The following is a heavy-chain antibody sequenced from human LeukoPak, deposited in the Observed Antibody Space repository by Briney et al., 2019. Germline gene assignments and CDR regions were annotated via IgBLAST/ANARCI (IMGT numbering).Heavy chain of an antibody. D-gene: IGHD4-11*01. CDR2: FNPEDGET. CDR1: GYTLTELS. V-gene: IGHV1-24*01. J-gene: IGHJ6*03. Sequence: ASVKVSCKVSGYTLTELSMHWVRQAPGKGLEWMGGFNPEDGETIYAQKFQGRVTMTEDTSTDTAYMELSSLRSEDTAVYYCATRSSTVTTYHYYYMDVWGKGTTVTVSS. CDR3: ATRSSTVTTYHYYYMDV.